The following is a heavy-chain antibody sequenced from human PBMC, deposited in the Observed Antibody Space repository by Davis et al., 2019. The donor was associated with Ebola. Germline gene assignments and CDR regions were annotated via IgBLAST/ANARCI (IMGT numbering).Heavy chain of an antibody. D-gene: IGHD3-10*01. CDR3: ARGQRYYGSGRWNY. CDR1: GGSISSYY. Sequence: SETLSLTCTVSGGSISSYYWSWIRQPPGKGLEWIGYIYYSRSTNYNPSLKSRVTISVDTSKNQFSLKLSSVTAADTAVYYCARGQRYYGSGRWNYWGQGTLVTVSS. J-gene: IGHJ4*02. CDR2: IYYSRST. V-gene: IGHV4-59*12.